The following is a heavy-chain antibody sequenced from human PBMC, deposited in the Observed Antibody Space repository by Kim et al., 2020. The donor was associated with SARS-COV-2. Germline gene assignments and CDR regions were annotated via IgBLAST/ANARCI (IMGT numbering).Heavy chain of an antibody. Sequence: SGPTLVNPTQTLTLTCTFSGFSLSTSGMCVSWIRQPPGKALEWLALIDWDDDKYYSTSLKTRLTISKDTSKNQVVLTMTNMDPVDTATYYCARIGDYDSSGGPQGYYYFDYWGQGTLVTVSS. D-gene: IGHD3-22*01. V-gene: IGHV2-70*01. CDR1: GFSLSTSGMC. CDR2: IDWDDDK. J-gene: IGHJ4*02. CDR3: ARIGDYDSSGGPQGYYYFDY.